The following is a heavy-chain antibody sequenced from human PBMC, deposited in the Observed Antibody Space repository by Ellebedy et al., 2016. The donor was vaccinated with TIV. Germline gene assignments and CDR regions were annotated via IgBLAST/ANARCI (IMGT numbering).Heavy chain of an antibody. D-gene: IGHD5-18*01. Sequence: AASVKVSCKASGYTFTSYGISWVRQAPGQGLEWMGWISPYSGAAYYAQKFQGRVTQTRDTSSSTAYMEMSSLKSDDTAVYYCARGSDTAMFTGAYWGQGTLVIVSS. J-gene: IGHJ4*02. CDR3: ARGSDTAMFTGAY. CDR1: GYTFTSYG. V-gene: IGHV1-18*01. CDR2: ISPYSGAA.